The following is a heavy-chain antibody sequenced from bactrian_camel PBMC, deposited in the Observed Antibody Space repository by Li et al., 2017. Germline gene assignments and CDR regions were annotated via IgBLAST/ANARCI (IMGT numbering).Heavy chain of an antibody. D-gene: IGHD4*01. Sequence: HVQLVESGGGSVQAGESLRLSCAAATRINSKHCMGWFRLVPGKEREGVATIADDNNPAYADSVKGRFTIFVDNAANTLYLQMSSVKPEDTGTYYCAAETGPLRMSDYRYWGQRTQVTV. CDR1: TRINSKHC. V-gene: IGHV3S53*01. CDR3: AAETGPLRMSDYRY. J-gene: IGHJ4*01. CDR2: IADDNNP.